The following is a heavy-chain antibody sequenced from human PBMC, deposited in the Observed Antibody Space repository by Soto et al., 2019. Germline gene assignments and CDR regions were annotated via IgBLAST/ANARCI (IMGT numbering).Heavy chain of an antibody. J-gene: IGHJ4*02. Sequence: QVQLQQWGAGLLKPSETLSLTCAVYGGSFSGYYWSWIRQPPGKGLAWIGEINNSGSTNYNPSLKSRVTISVDTPKNQCSRKLSSVTAADTDVYYCARMLGVATIKALHPSFDYWGQGTLVTVSS. CDR3: ARMLGVATIKALHPSFDY. V-gene: IGHV4-34*01. CDR1: GGSFSGYY. D-gene: IGHD5-12*01. CDR2: INNSGST.